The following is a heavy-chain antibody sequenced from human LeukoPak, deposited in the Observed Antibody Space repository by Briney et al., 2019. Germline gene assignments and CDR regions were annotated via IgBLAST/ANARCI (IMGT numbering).Heavy chain of an antibody. J-gene: IGHJ4*02. Sequence: SETLSLTCAVYGGSFSGYYWSWIRQPPGKGLEWIGEINRSGSTNYNPSLKSRVTISVDTSKNQFSLKLSSVTAADTAVYYCARGALGWLQLVDYWGEGTLVTVSS. CDR2: INRSGST. CDR3: ARGALGWLQLVDY. D-gene: IGHD5-24*01. V-gene: IGHV4-34*01. CDR1: GGSFSGYY.